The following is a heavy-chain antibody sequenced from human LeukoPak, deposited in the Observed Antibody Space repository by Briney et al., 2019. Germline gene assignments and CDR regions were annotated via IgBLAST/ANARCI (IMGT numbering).Heavy chain of an antibody. CDR3: AGGYCSSTSCYTLADYYYYMDV. D-gene: IGHD2-2*02. Sequence: PSETLSLTCTVSGYSISSGYYWGWIRQPPGKGLEWIGSIYHSGSTYYNPSLKSRVTISVDTSKKQFSLKLSSVTAADTAVYYCAGGYCSSTSCYTLADYYYYMDVWGKGTTVTVSS. J-gene: IGHJ6*03. CDR2: IYHSGST. V-gene: IGHV4-38-2*02. CDR1: GYSISSGYY.